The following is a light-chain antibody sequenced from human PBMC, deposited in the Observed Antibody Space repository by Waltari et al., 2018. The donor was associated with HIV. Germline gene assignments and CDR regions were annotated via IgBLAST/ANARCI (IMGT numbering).Light chain of an antibody. Sequence: EIVLTQSPGTLSRSPGETATLSSRASQRVNGSHLAWYQQRTGQAPRLLIYGASRRANGIPNRFSGSGSGTEFNLTISRLEPEDFAEYYCHQYGALPRTFGQGTKLEIK. CDR2: GAS. J-gene: IGKJ2*01. V-gene: IGKV3-20*01. CDR3: HQYGALPRT. CDR1: QRVNGSH.